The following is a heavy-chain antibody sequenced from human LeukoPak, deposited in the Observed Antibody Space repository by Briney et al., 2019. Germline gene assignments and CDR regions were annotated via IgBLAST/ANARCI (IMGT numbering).Heavy chain of an antibody. J-gene: IGHJ5*02. Sequence: SETLSLTCTVSGVSIGSDYWSWIRLPPGKGLEWIGYIYYSGSSNYNPSLKSRVTMSVDTSKNQFSLKLTSVTAADTAVYYCARRLRQNLFDPWGQGTLVTVSS. D-gene: IGHD4-17*01. V-gene: IGHV4-59*08. CDR3: ARRLRQNLFDP. CDR2: IYYSGSS. CDR1: GVSIGSDY.